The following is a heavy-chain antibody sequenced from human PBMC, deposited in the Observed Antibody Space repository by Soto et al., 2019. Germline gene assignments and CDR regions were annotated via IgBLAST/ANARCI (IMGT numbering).Heavy chain of an antibody. CDR2: INHRGST. CDR3: ARSTYSGTLFDY. D-gene: IGHD1-26*01. J-gene: IGHJ4*02. V-gene: IGHV4-34*01. CDR1: GGSLSGYY. Sequence: KTSETLSLTCAVYGGSLSGYYWSWIRQPPGKGLEWIGEINHRGSTNYNPSLKSRVTISVDTSKNEFSLKLSSVTAADTAVYYCARSTYSGTLFDYWVQGTLVTVSS.